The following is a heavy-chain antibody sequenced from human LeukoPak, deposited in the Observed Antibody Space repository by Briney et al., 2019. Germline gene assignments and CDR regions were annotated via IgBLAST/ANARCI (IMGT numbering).Heavy chain of an antibody. CDR1: GSSFTGYW. Sequence: GESLKISCKGSGSSFTGYWIGWVRQLPGKGLEWMGIIHPGASDTRYSPSFQGQVTISADKSISTAYLQWSSLKASDTAMYYCAILKTYSSSSSPHYFDYWGQGTLVTVSS. V-gene: IGHV5-51*01. D-gene: IGHD6-6*01. CDR3: AILKTYSSSSSPHYFDY. CDR2: IHPGASDT. J-gene: IGHJ4*02.